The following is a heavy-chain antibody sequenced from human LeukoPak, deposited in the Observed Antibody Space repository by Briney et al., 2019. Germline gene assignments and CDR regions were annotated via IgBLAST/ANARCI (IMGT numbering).Heavy chain of an antibody. V-gene: IGHV1-18*01. J-gene: IGHJ6*02. CDR3: ARERSSGFYYYYYGMDV. CDR2: ISAYNGNT. Sequence: ASVKVSCKASGYTFTSYGISWVRQAPGQGLEWMGWISAYNGNTNYAQKLQGRVTMTTDTSTSTAYMELRSLKSDDTAVYYCARERSSGFYYYYYGMDVWGQGTTVTVSS. CDR1: GYTFTSYG. D-gene: IGHD6-19*01.